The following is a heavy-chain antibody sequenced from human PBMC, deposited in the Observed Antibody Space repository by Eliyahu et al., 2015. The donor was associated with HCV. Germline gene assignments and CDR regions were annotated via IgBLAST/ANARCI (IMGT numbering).Heavy chain of an antibody. CDR2: IYYSGST. CDR3: ARLMVGATWDY. Sequence: QLHLQESGPGLVKPSETLSLTCTVSGDSISSSSYYWGWIRQPPGKDLEWIGNIYYSGSTFYNPSLKSRVTISIDTSNNQLYLRLTSVTAADTAMYFCARLMVGATWDYWGQGTLVTVSS. CDR1: GDSISSSSYY. D-gene: IGHD1-26*01. J-gene: IGHJ4*02. V-gene: IGHV4-39*01.